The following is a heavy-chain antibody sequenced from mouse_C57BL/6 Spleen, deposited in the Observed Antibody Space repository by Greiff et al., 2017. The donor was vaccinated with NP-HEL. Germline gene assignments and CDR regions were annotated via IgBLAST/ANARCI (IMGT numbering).Heavy chain of an antibody. J-gene: IGHJ4*01. CDR1: GYTFTSYD. CDR2: IYPRDGST. V-gene: IGHV1-85*01. CDR3: ARSGRLVDYAMDY. Sequence: VMLVESGPELVKPGASVKLSCKASGYTFTSYDINWVKQRPGQGLEWIGWIYPRDGSTKYNEKFKGKATLTVDTSSSTAYMELHSLTSEDSAVYFCARSGRLVDYAMDYWGQGTSVTVSS. D-gene: IGHD1-1*01.